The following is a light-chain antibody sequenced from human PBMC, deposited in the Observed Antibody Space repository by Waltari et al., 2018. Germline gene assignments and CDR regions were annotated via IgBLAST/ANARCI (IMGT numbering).Light chain of an antibody. CDR3: ALYMGSGISV. V-gene: IGLV8-61*01. Sequence: QTVVTQEPSFSVSPGGTVTLTCGLSSGSVSTSHYPSWCQQTPGQAPRTRIYTTNSRSSGVPARFSGSILENKAALTITGAQADDESDYYCALYMGSGISVFGGGTKLTVL. CDR1: SGSVSTSHY. J-gene: IGLJ2*01. CDR2: TTN.